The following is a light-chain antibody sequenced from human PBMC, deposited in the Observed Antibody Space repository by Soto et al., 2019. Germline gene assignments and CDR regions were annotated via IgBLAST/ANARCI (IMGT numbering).Light chain of an antibody. CDR2: GAS. CDR3: QQYGSATIT. Sequence: EIVLTQSPGTLSLSPGERATLSCRASRDVSRSFLAWYQQKLGQAPRLLIYGASSRATGIPDRFSGSGSGTDFTLTISRLETEDFAVYYCQQYGSATITFGQGTRLEI. J-gene: IGKJ5*01. V-gene: IGKV3-20*01. CDR1: RDVSRSF.